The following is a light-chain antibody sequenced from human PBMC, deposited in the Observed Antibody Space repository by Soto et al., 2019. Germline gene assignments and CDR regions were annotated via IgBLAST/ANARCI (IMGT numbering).Light chain of an antibody. J-gene: IGLJ2*01. V-gene: IGLV2-14*01. CDR3: SSYTITHIPVI. CDR1: SNDIGGYNY. CDR2: EVS. Sequence: QSVLTQPASMSGSPGQSITISCTGTSNDIGGYNYVSWYQQHPGEAPKLIIYEVSNRPSGVSNRFSGSKSDNTASLTITGLQAEDEASYYCSSYTITHIPVIFGGGTKLTVL.